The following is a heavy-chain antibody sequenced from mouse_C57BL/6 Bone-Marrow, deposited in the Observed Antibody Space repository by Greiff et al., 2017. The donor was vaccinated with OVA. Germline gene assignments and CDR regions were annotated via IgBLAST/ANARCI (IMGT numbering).Heavy chain of an antibody. Sequence: EVKLVESGGGLVQPGESLKLSCESNEYEFPSHDMSWVRKTPEKRLELVAAINSDGGSTYYTDTMERRFIIARDNTKKTLYLQMSSLRSEDTALYYCARLRRDYAMDYWGKGTSVTVSS. CDR1: EYEFPSHD. V-gene: IGHV5-2*03. CDR3: ARLRRDYAMDY. CDR2: INSDGGST. J-gene: IGHJ4*01.